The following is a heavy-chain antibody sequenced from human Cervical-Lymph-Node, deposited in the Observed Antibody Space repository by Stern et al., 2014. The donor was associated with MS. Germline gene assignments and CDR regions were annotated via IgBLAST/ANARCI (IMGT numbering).Heavy chain of an antibody. J-gene: IGHJ6*02. Sequence: QVQLVESGGGVVQPGRSLRLSCAASGFAFSSYGMHWVRQAPGKGLEWVAAIWYDGSNKYYVDSVEGRCTLSRDKYNNKLYLQMNSLRAEDTAVYYCARDCKFRYYDWGNGMDVWGQGTTVTVSS. CDR1: GFAFSSYG. CDR2: IWYDGSNK. V-gene: IGHV3-33*01. D-gene: IGHD3-9*01. CDR3: ARDCKFRYYDWGNGMDV.